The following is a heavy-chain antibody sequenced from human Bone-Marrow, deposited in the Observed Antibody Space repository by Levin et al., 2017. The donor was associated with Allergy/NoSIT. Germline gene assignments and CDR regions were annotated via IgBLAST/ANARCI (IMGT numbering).Heavy chain of an antibody. D-gene: IGHD5-12*01. CDR1: GYTFTSFD. J-gene: IGHJ4*02. CDR3: ARGELGSGYLFDY. V-gene: IGHV1-8*01. CDR2: MYPNSDNA. Sequence: ASVKVSCKTSGYTFTSFDINWVRQATGQGLEWMGWMYPNSDNAGYAQKFQGRVNMTRNTSISTAYMELSSLRSEDTAIYYCARGELGSGYLFDYWGQGTLVTVSS.